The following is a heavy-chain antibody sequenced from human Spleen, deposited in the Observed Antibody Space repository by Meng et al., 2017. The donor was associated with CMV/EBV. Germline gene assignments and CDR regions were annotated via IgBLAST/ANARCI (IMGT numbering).Heavy chain of an antibody. V-gene: IGHV1-2*02. CDR1: GHTLTDHY. J-gene: IGHJ4*02. D-gene: IGHD3-16*01. CDR2: INPNSGAT. CDR3: ALHQQGMALYALLIF. Sequence: ASVKVSCKTSGHTLTDHYIHWVRQAPGQGLEWMGWINPNSGATDFAQKFQGRVTLTRDTSITTAYMDISSLTSDDTAVYYCALHQQGMALYALLIFWGQGTLVTVSS.